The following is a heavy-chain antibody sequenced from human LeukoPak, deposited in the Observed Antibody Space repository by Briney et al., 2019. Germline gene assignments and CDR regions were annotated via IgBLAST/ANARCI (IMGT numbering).Heavy chain of an antibody. J-gene: IGHJ4*02. D-gene: IGHD4-23*01. V-gene: IGHV3-23*01. CDR2: ISGNGGST. Sequence: GGSLRLSCAASGFTFSSYAMSWVRQAPGKGLEWVSAISGNGGSTYYADSVKGRFTISRDNSKNTLYLQMNSLRAEDTAVYYCAKDLASVVTLDFDCWGQGTLVTVSS. CDR1: GFTFSSYA. CDR3: AKDLASVVTLDFDC.